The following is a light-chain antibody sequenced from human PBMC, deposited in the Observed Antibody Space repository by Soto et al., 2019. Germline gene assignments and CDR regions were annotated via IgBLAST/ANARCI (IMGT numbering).Light chain of an antibody. CDR3: QQYNTYPLS. Sequence: DIQMTQSPSTLSASVGDRVTITCRASQSISTWLAWYQQKPGKAPKLLIYKASNLGGGVPSRFSGSGSGTEFTITINSLQPDDFATYYCQQYNTYPLSFGGGTTVEIK. V-gene: IGKV1-5*03. CDR1: QSISTW. CDR2: KAS. J-gene: IGKJ4*01.